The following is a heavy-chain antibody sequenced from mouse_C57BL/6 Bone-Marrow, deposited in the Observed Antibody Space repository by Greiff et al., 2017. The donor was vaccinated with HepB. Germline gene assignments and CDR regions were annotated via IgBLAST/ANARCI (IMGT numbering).Heavy chain of an antibody. J-gene: IGHJ3*01. CDR1: GFNIKDDY. CDR2: IDPENGDT. Sequence: EVQLQQSGAELVRPGASVKLSCTASGFNIKDDYMHWVKQRPGQGLEWIGWIDPENGDTEYASKFQGKATITADTSSNTAYLQLSSLTSEDTAVYYCTIYGREAYWGQGTLVTVSA. D-gene: IGHD2-1*01. CDR3: TIYGREAY. V-gene: IGHV14-4*01.